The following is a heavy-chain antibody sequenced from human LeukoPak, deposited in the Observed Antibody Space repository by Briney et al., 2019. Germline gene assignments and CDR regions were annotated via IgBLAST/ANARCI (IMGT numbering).Heavy chain of an antibody. Sequence: PGGSLRLSCAASGFTFSSYGMHWVRQAPGKGLEWVAVIWYDGSNKYYADSVKGRFTISRDNSKNTLYLQMNSLRAEDTAVYYCAKELDYGDYPVDHWGQGTLVTVSS. CDR2: IWYDGSNK. CDR3: AKELDYGDYPVDH. D-gene: IGHD4-17*01. J-gene: IGHJ4*02. CDR1: GFTFSSYG. V-gene: IGHV3-33*06.